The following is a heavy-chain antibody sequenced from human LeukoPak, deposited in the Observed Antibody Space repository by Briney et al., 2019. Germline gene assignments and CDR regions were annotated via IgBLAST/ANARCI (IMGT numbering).Heavy chain of an antibody. Sequence: PSETLSLTCTVSGGSISSYYWSWIRQPPGKGLEWIGYIYYSGSTNYNPSLKSRVTISVDTSKNQFSLKLSSVTAADTAVYYCARFAGVTTSPFDYWGQGTLVTVSS. D-gene: IGHD2-21*02. CDR1: GGSISSYY. CDR2: IYYSGST. J-gene: IGHJ4*02. V-gene: IGHV4-59*12. CDR3: ARFAGVTTSPFDY.